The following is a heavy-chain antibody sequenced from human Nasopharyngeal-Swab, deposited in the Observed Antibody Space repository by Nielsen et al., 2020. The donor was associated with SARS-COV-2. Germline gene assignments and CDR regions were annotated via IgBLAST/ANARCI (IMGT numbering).Heavy chain of an antibody. CDR3: QTLAYDFWSGQTLLRGWFDP. CDR1: GYTLTELS. Sequence: ASVKVSCQVSGYTLTELSMHWVRQAPAKGLAWMGGFDPEDGETIYAQKFQGRVTMTEDTSTDTAYMELSSLRSEDTAVYYCQTLAYDFWSGQTLLRGWFDPWGQGTLVTVSS. V-gene: IGHV1-24*01. J-gene: IGHJ5*02. CDR2: FDPEDGET. D-gene: IGHD3-3*01.